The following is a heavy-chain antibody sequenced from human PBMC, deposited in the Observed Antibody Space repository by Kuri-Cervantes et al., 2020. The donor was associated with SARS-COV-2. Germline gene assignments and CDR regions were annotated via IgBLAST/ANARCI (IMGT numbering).Heavy chain of an antibody. J-gene: IGHJ4*02. CDR1: GFTFSSYA. CDR2: ISGSGGST. Sequence: GESLKISCAASGFTFSSYAMSWVRQAPGKGLEWVSAISGSGGSTYYADSVKGRFTISRDNAKNSLYLQMKSLRAEDTAVYYCAREDGKALQDPRLWDYWGQGTLVTVSS. V-gene: IGHV3-23*01. D-gene: IGHD4-11*01. CDR3: AREDGKALQDPRLWDY.